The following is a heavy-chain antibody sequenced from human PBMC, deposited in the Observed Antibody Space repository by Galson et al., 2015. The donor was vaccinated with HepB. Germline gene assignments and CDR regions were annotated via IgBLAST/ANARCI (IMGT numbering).Heavy chain of an antibody. J-gene: IGHJ4*02. D-gene: IGHD3-22*01. Sequence: PALVKPTQTLTLTCTFSGFSLSTSGVGVGWIRQPPGKALEWLALIYWNDDKRYSPSLKSRLTITKDTSKNQVVLTMTNMDPVDTATYYCAHSHYYGDYFDYWGQGTLVTVSS. CDR1: GFSLSTSGVG. CDR3: AHSHYYGDYFDY. V-gene: IGHV2-5*01. CDR2: IYWNDDK.